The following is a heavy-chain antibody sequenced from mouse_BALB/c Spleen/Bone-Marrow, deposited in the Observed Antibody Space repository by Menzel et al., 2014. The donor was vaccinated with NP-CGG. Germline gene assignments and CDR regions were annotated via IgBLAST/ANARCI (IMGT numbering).Heavy chain of an antibody. V-gene: IGHV14-3*02. J-gene: IGHJ3*01. Sequence: EVKLVESGAELVKPGASVKLSCTASGFNIKDTYMHWVKQRPEQGLEWIGRIDPANGNAKYEPKFQDKASITACTSSNPAYLQVSSLTSEDTAVYYFARQDLFAYWGQETLVTVSA. CDR2: IDPANGNA. CDR3: ARQDLFAY. CDR1: GFNIKDTY.